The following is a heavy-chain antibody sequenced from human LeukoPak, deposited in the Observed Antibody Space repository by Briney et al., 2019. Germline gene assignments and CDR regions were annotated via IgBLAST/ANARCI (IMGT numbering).Heavy chain of an antibody. CDR1: GGSISSSNYY. V-gene: IGHV4-39*01. D-gene: IGHD3-3*01. J-gene: IGHJ5*02. Sequence: SETLSLTCTVSGGSISSSNYYCGWIRQPPGKGLEWIGSIYYSGNTYYNSSLKSRVTISVDTSKNHFSLKLSSGTAADTAVYYCARHAYYDFVTGLFDPWGQGALVTVSS. CDR2: IYYSGNT. CDR3: ARHAYYDFVTGLFDP.